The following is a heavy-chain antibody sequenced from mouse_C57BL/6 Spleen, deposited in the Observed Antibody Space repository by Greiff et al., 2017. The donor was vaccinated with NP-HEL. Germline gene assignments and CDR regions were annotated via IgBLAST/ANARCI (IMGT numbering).Heavy chain of an antibody. CDR2: IHPSSGST. CDR3: AIYYDYGGYFDV. J-gene: IGHJ1*03. CDR1: GYTFTSYW. V-gene: IGHV1-64*01. D-gene: IGHD2-4*01. Sequence: QVQLQQPGAELVKPGASVKLSCKASGYTFTSYWMHWVKQRPGQGLEWIGMIHPSSGSTNYNEKFKSKATLTVDKSSSTAYMQLSSLTSEDSAVYYCAIYYDYGGYFDVWGTGTTVTVSS.